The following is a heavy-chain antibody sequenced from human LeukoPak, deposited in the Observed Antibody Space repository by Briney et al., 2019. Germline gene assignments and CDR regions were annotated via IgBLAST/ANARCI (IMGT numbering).Heavy chain of an antibody. CDR2: IYPGDSDT. Sequence: SGESLKISCKGSGYSFTSYWIGWVRQMPGKGLEWMGIIYPGDSDTRYSPSFQGQVTISADKSISTAYLQWSSLKASDTAMYYCARTHSSSWFLHGRGWFDPWGQGTLVTVSS. D-gene: IGHD6-13*01. CDR3: ARTHSSSWFLHGRGWFDP. V-gene: IGHV5-51*01. CDR1: GYSFTSYW. J-gene: IGHJ5*02.